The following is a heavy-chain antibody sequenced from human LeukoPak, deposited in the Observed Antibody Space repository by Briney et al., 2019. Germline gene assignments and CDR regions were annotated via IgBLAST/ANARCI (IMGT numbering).Heavy chain of an antibody. CDR1: GGFISSSSYY. J-gene: IGHJ3*02. D-gene: IGHD3-22*01. CDR3: ARDRWGSGYYSDAFDI. V-gene: IGHV4-39*07. Sequence: PSDTLSLICGVSGGFISSSSYYWGWIRQPPGKGLEWFGSIYYSGSIYYNPSLKSQVTISVVQSKNQFSLKLSSVPAADTAVYYCARDRWGSGYYSDAFDIWGQGTMVTVSS. CDR2: IYYSGSI.